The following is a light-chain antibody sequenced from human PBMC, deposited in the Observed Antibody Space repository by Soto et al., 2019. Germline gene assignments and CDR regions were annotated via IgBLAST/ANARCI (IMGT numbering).Light chain of an antibody. J-gene: IGKJ2*01. CDR2: GAS. V-gene: IGKV3-20*01. CDR3: QQYSSSPQT. CDR1: QSVSSSY. Sequence: EIVLTQSPGTLSLSPGERATLSCRASQSVSSSYLAWYQQRPGQAPRLLIYGASSRATDIPDRFSGSGSGTDFTLTISRLEPEDFAVYYCQQYSSSPQTFGQGTKLEIK.